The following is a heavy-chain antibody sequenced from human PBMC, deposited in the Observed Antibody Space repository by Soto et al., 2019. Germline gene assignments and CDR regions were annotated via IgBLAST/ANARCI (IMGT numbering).Heavy chain of an antibody. J-gene: IGHJ4*02. CDR2: MNPNSGNT. CDR3: ARIVDSSGLSYFDY. V-gene: IGHV1-8*01. D-gene: IGHD3-22*01. Sequence: ASVKVSCKASGYTFTSYDINWVRQATGQGLEWMGWMNPNSGNTGYAQKFQGRVTMTTDTSTSTAYMELRSLRSDDTAVYYCARIVDSSGLSYFDYWGQGTLVTVSS. CDR1: GYTFTSYD.